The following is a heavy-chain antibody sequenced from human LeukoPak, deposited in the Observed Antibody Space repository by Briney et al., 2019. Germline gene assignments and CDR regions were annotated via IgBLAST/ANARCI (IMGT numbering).Heavy chain of an antibody. V-gene: IGHV4-39*01. CDR2: MYYSGGT. CDR3: ARQGGVFSYWFDP. CDR1: GGSISSSSHY. D-gene: IGHD2/OR15-2a*01. J-gene: IGHJ5*02. Sequence: PSETLSLTCTVSGGSISSSSHYWGWIRQPPGKGLEWIGSMYYSGGTYYNPSLKSRVTISVDTSKNQFSLKLRSVTAADTAVYYCARQGGVFSYWFDPWGQGTLVTVSS.